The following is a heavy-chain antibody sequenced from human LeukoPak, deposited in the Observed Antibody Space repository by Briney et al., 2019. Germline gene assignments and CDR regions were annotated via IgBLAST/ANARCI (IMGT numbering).Heavy chain of an antibody. V-gene: IGHV4-39*01. CDR2: IYHGGRT. D-gene: IGHD3-22*01. Sequence: KPSETLSLTCTVSGGYISSTSYLWGWVRQPPGEGLEWIGSIYHGGRTFYNLSLKSRVTVSADTSKNHISLTVRSVTAADTAVYYCARQIPDERGYYQYYFDYWGQGTLVTVSS. CDR3: ARQIPDERGYYQYYFDY. CDR1: GGYISSTSYL. J-gene: IGHJ4*02.